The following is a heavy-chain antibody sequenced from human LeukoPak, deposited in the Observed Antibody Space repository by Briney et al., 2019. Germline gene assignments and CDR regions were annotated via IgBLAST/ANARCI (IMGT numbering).Heavy chain of an antibody. D-gene: IGHD5-18*01. CDR2: FCSGCSGGST. CDR3: ARVSPGYSYGFDY. V-gene: IGHV3-53*04. Sequence: GGSLRLSCAASGFTVSSNYMSWVRQAPGKGLEWVSVFCSGCSGGSTYYADSVKGRFTISRHNSKNTLYLQMNSLRAEDTAVYYCARVSPGYSYGFDYWGQGTLVTVSS. CDR1: GFTVSSNY. J-gene: IGHJ4*02.